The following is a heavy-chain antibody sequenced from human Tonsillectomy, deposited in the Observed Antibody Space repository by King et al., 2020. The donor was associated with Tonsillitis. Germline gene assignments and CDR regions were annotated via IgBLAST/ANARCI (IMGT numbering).Heavy chain of an antibody. J-gene: IGHJ6*02. D-gene: IGHD6-13*01. CDR1: GFIFSNYW. CDR3: TREVRRSTWGYDYYQGMDV. V-gene: IGHV3-7*03. Sequence: VQRVESGGGLVQPGGSLRLPCTVSGFIFSNYWMSWVRQTPGKGLQWVATTNQDGSEKYYVDSMKGRFTISRDNGKNSLYLQMNFLGAEDTATYYCTREVRRSTWGYDYYQGMDVWGQGTTVIVSS. CDR2: TNQDGSEK.